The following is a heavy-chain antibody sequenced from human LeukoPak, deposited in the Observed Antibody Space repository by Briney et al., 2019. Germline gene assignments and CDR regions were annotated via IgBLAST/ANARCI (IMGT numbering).Heavy chain of an antibody. CDR3: AKLASSSWYGIDY. D-gene: IGHD6-13*01. V-gene: IGHV3-23*01. CDR2: VSGSGSTT. CDR1: GFTFSTYG. J-gene: IGHJ4*02. Sequence: GGSLRLSCAASGFTFSTYGMNWVRQAPGKGLEWVSAVSGSGSTTYYARSVKGRFTISRDNSKNTLYLQMNSLRAEDTAVYYCAKLASSSWYGIDYWGQGTLVTVSS.